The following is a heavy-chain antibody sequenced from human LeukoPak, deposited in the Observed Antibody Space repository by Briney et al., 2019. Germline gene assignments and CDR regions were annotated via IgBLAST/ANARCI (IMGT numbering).Heavy chain of an antibody. CDR1: GYTFTTHG. Sequence: ASVKVSCKASGYTFTTHGISWVRQAPGQGLEWMGWISAHNGNTNYAQSLQGRVTMTTDTSTNTAYMELRTLRSDDTAVYYCARAGYFDLWGRGTLVTVSS. CDR2: ISAHNGNT. J-gene: IGHJ2*01. V-gene: IGHV1-18*01. CDR3: ARAGYFDL.